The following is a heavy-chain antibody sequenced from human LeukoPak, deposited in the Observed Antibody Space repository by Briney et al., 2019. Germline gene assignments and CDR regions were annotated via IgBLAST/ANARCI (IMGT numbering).Heavy chain of an antibody. CDR3: AKVYYDSSRYYYV. D-gene: IGHD3-22*01. V-gene: IGHV1-69*04. Sequence: SVKVSCKASGYTFTSYDINWVRQAPGQGREWMGRIIPILGIANYAQKFQGRVTITADKSTSTAYMTLSSLNSEENAVYYRAKVYYDSSRYYYVWGQGTLVTVSS. CDR2: IIPILGIA. CDR1: GYTFTSYD. J-gene: IGHJ4*02.